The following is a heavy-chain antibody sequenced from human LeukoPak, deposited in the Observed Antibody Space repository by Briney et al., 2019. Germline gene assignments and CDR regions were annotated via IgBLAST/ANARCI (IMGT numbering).Heavy chain of an antibody. J-gene: IGHJ4*02. V-gene: IGHV3-23*01. D-gene: IGHD6-13*01. CDR3: VKDPESAAAVYYFDY. CDR2: ISGSGGST. CDR1: GFTFSSYA. Sequence: GGSLRLSCAASGFTFSSYAMSWVRQAPGKGLEWVSAISGSGGSTYYADSVKGRFTISRDNSKNTLYLQMNSLRAEDTAVYYCVKDPESAAAVYYFDYWGQGNLVTVSS.